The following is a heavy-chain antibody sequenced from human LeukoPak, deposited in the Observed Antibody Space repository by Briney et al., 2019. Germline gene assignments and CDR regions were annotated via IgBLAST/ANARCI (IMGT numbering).Heavy chain of an antibody. Sequence: GGSLRLSCAASGFTFSSYGMHWFRQAPGKGLEWVAVIWYDGSNKYYADSVKGRFTISRDNSKNTLYLQMNSLRAEDTAVYYCASFTYYYDSSGSPPVDYWGQGTLVTVSS. CDR2: IWYDGSNK. J-gene: IGHJ4*02. D-gene: IGHD3-22*01. CDR3: ASFTYYYDSSGSPPVDY. V-gene: IGHV3-33*01. CDR1: GFTFSSYG.